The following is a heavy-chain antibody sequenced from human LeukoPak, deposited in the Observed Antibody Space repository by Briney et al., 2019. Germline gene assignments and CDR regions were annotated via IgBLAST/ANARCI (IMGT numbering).Heavy chain of an antibody. J-gene: IGHJ4*02. CDR1: GFTFSSYW. V-gene: IGHV3-7*01. Sequence: GGSLRLSCAASGFTFSSYWVSWVRQAPGKGLEWVANIKQDGSEKYYVDSVKGRFTISRDNAKNSLYLQMNSLRAEDTAVYYCAREGLGSGWYMVWYFDYWGQGTLVTVSS. CDR2: IKQDGSEK. D-gene: IGHD6-19*01. CDR3: AREGLGSGWYMVWYFDY.